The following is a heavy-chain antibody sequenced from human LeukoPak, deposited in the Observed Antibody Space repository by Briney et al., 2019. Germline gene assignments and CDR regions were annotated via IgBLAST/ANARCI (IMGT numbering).Heavy chain of an antibody. CDR3: TRGVYCSGGSCSLDY. J-gene: IGHJ4*02. CDR1: GFTFDNYA. V-gene: IGHV3-23*01. Sequence: GGSLRLSCAASGFTFDNYAMSWVRQAPGKGLEWVSTISGSDDFTYYADSVKGRFTISRDNSRNTLSLQISSLRAEDTALYYCTRGVYCSGGSCSLDYWGQGTLVTVSS. D-gene: IGHD2-15*01. CDR2: ISGSDDFT.